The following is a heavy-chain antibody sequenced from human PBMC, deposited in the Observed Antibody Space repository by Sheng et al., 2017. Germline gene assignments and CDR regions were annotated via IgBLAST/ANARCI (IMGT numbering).Heavy chain of an antibody. CDR2: YNHSGST. D-gene: IGHD6-6*01. V-gene: IGHV4-34*01. CDR1: GGSFSGYY. CDR3: ARRPDSSSSDWFDP. J-gene: IGHJ5*02. Sequence: QVQLQQWGAGLLKPSETLSLTCAVYGGSFSGYYWSWIRQPPRKGRGVDWGKYNHSGSTNYNPSLKSRVTISVDTSKNQFSLKLSSVTAADTAVYYCARRPDSSSSDWFDPWGQEPWSPSPQ.